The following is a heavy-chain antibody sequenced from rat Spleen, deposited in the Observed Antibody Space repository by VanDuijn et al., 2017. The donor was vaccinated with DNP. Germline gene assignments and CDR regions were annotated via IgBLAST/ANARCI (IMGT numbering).Heavy chain of an antibody. V-gene: IGHV5-22*01. CDR2: ISYDGGST. J-gene: IGHJ3*01. D-gene: IGHD1-11*01. CDR1: GFTFSDYY. Sequence: EVQLVESGGGLVQPGRSLKLSCAASGFTFSDYYMAWVRQAPTKGLEWVAYISYDGGSTNYQDSVKGRFTLSRDSPNNSLFLQMDSLRSEDTATYYCARQDYGGFQNWFPYWGQGTLVTVSS. CDR3: ARQDYGGFQNWFPY.